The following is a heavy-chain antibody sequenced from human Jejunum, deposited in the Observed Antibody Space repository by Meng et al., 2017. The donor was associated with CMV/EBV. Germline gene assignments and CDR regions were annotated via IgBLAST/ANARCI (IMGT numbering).Heavy chain of an antibody. Sequence: QVHLVQSGSELKKPGASCIHHRYSLEWVRQAPGQGLEWMGWITAGSINIQYSQKFQGRVTITRDTSANTAYMELSSLRSEDTAVYYCVTDHRSDGSSYSLDPWGQGTLVTVSS. CDR1: IHHRYS. CDR2: ITAGSINI. J-gene: IGHJ5*02. CDR3: VTDHRSDGSSYSLDP. V-gene: IGHV1-3*01. D-gene: IGHD2-15*01.